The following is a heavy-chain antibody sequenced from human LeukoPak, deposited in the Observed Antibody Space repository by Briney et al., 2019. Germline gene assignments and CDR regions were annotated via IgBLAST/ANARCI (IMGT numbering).Heavy chain of an antibody. Sequence: GGSLRLPCAASGFTFSSYAMSWVRQAPGKGLEWVSAISGSGGSTYYADSVKGRFTISRDNSKNTLYLQMNSLRAEDTAVYYCAKSVITMIGVNPDYWGQGTLVTVSS. D-gene: IGHD3-22*01. CDR1: GFTFSSYA. CDR3: AKSVITMIGVNPDY. V-gene: IGHV3-23*01. CDR2: ISGSGGST. J-gene: IGHJ4*02.